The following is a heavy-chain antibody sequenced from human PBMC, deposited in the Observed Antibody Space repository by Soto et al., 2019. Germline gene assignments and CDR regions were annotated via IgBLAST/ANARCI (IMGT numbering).Heavy chain of an antibody. V-gene: IGHV1-69*06. D-gene: IGHD2-2*01. CDR2: IIPLFGTA. CDR1: GGTFSSYG. Sequence: QVQLVQSGAEVKKPGSSVKVSCKTSGGTFSSYGISWVRQAPGQGLEWMGGIIPLFGTANYAQKCQGRVTITADKSTTTAYMELSSLKSEDTAVFYCARGGVQVPAGMGDYFYGMDVWGQGTAVTVSS. CDR3: ARGGVQVPAGMGDYFYGMDV. J-gene: IGHJ6*02.